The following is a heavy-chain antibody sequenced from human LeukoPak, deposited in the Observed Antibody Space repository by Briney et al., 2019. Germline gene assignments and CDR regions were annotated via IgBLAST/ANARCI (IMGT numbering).Heavy chain of an antibody. J-gene: IGHJ4*02. Sequence: GGSLRLSCAASGFTLSNYWMHWVRQAPGKGLVWVSRINADGSSASYADSVKGRFTISRDNSKNTLYLQMNSLRAEDTAVYYCARVGLDYWGQGTLVTVSS. CDR2: INADGSSA. CDR1: GFTLSNYW. CDR3: ARVGLDY. V-gene: IGHV3-74*01.